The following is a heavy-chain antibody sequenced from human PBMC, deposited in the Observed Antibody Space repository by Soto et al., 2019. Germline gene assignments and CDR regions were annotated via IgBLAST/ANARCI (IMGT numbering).Heavy chain of an antibody. CDR2: VTGGGHTT. CDR3: ASSSGDLDVYGMDI. Sequence: PGGSLRLSCAASGLTFSRYAMSWVRQAPGKGLEWVSTVTGGGHTTYNADSVNGRFTISRDNSKNTLYLQMNNLRAEDTAIYYCASSSGDLDVYGMDIWGPGTTVTVS. D-gene: IGHD3-10*01. CDR1: GLTFSRYA. J-gene: IGHJ6*02. V-gene: IGHV3-23*01.